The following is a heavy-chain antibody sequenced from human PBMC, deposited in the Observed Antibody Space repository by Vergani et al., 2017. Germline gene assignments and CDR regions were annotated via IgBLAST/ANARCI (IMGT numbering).Heavy chain of an antibody. D-gene: IGHD1-1*01. CDR2: ISSSSSYI. CDR1: GGSFSGYY. V-gene: IGHV3-21*01. Sequence: VQLQQWGAGLLKPSETLSLTCAVYGGSFSGYYWSWIRQPPGKGLEWVSSISSSSSYIYYADSVKGRFTISRDNAKNSLYLQMNSLRAEDTAVYYCARDFLYNWNDSVSGYWGQGTLVTVSS. J-gene: IGHJ4*02. CDR3: ARDFLYNWNDSVSGY.